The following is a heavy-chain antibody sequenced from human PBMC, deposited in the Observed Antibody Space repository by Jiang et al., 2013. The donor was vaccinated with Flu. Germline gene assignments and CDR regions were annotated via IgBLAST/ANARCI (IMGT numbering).Heavy chain of an antibody. CDR1: GYTFTYYA. CDR2: INAGNGDT. CDR3: ARTLIPVPSRNRLDFDY. V-gene: IGHV1-3*01. J-gene: IGHJ4*02. Sequence: GAEVKKPGASVKVSCEASGYTFTYYAIQWVRQAPGQTLEWMGWINAGNGDTQYSQKFQGRVTLTRDTSASTAYMELSSLKSDDTAVYYCARTLIPVPSRNRLDFDYWGQGALVTVSS. D-gene: IGHD3-16*01.